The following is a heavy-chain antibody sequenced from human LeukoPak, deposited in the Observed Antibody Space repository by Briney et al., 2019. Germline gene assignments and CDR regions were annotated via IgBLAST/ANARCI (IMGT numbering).Heavy chain of an antibody. Sequence: GASVKVSCKASGYTFTSYGISWVRQAPGQGLEWMGWISAYNGNTNYAQKLQGRVTMTTDTSTSTAYMELRSLRSDDTAVYYCARDRVVVAASLFAFDIWGQGTMVTVSS. CDR1: GYTFTSYG. CDR2: ISAYNGNT. J-gene: IGHJ3*02. CDR3: ARDRVVVAASLFAFDI. V-gene: IGHV1-18*01. D-gene: IGHD2-15*01.